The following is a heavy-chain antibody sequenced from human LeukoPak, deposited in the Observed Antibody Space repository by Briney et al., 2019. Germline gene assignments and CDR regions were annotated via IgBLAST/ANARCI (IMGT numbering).Heavy chain of an antibody. CDR2: IRSKAYGGTT. J-gene: IGHJ6*04. Sequence: GGSLRLSCTASGFTFGDYAMSWFRQAPGKGLEWVGFIRSKAYGGTTEYAASVKGRFTISRDDSKSIAYLQMNSLKTGDTAVYYCTRFRYAYYDFWSGLDVWGKGTTVTVSS. CDR3: TRFRYAYYDFWSGLDV. D-gene: IGHD3-3*01. V-gene: IGHV3-49*03. CDR1: GFTFGDYA.